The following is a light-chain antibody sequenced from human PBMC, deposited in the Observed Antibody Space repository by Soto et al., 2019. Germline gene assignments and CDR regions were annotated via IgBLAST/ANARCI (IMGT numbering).Light chain of an antibody. CDR3: SSYSISTAYL. J-gene: IGLJ1*01. V-gene: IGLV2-14*01. CDR1: SSDVGGYDY. Sequence: QSVLTQPASVSGSPGQLITISCTGTSSDVGGYDYVSWYQLHPGKAPKLMIFEVSNRPSGVSYRFSGSKSGNTASLTISGLQVEDEADYFCSSYSISTAYLFGTGTKVTVL. CDR2: EVS.